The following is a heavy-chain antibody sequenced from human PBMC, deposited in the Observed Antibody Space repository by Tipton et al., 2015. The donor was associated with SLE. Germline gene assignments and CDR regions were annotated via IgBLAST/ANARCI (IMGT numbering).Heavy chain of an antibody. CDR2: IYHSGST. J-gene: IGHJ4*02. Sequence: TLSLTCTVSGGSISSYSWSWIRQPPGKGLEWIGYIYHSGSTNYNPSLKSRVTISVDTSKHQFSLKLCSVTASATAVSYCARGSRVDPPVDYWGQGSLVAVAS. V-gene: IGHV4-59*01. CDR1: GGSISSYS. D-gene: IGHD1-26*01. CDR3: ARGSRVDPPVDY.